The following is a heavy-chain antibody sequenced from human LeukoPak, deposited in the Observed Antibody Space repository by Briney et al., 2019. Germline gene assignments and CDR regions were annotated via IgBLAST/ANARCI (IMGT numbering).Heavy chain of an antibody. CDR2: ISSSGSTI. J-gene: IGHJ6*03. Sequence: GGSLRLSCAASGFTFSSYEMNWVRQAPGKGLEWVSHISSSGSTIYYADSVKGRFTISRDNAKNSLYLQMNSLRAEDTAVYYCATAYCGGGSCYWDSYYYMDVWGKGTTVTVSS. CDR1: GFTFSSYE. V-gene: IGHV3-48*03. D-gene: IGHD2-15*01. CDR3: ATAYCGGGSCYWDSYYYMDV.